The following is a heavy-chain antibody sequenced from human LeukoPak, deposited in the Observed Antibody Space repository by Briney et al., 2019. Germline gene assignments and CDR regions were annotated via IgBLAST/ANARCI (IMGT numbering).Heavy chain of an antibody. CDR2: ISGSGIAK. CDR3: AKGPYDFWSGYYWLY. Sequence: PGGSLRLSCTASGFIFSDHAMTWVRQAPGKGLEWVAPISGSGIAKEYADSVKGRFTISRDNSKNTLYLQMNSLRAEDTAVYYCAKGPYDFWSGYYWLYWGQGTLVTVSS. CDR1: GFIFSDHA. J-gene: IGHJ4*02. D-gene: IGHD3-3*01. V-gene: IGHV3-23*01.